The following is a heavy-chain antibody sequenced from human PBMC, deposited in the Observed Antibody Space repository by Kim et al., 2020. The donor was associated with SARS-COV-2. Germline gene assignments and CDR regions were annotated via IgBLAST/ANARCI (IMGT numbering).Heavy chain of an antibody. CDR1: GFSISSNYY. CDR2: INHSGSA. CDR3: ARVVGSTSIGE. Sequence: SETLSLTCTVSGFSISSNYYWGWIRQPPGKGLEWIGSINHSGSAYYTPSLKSRVTISVDTSKNQFSLRLSSVTAADTAVYYCARVVGSTSIGEWGQGTLVTVSS. J-gene: IGHJ4*02. V-gene: IGHV4-38-2*02. D-gene: IGHD1-26*01.